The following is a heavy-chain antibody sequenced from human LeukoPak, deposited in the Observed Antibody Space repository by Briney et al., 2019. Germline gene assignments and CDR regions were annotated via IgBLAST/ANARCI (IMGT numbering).Heavy chain of an antibody. V-gene: IGHV3-7*01. J-gene: IGHJ5*02. CDR2: IKQDGSEK. D-gene: IGHD2-2*01. CDR3: ARFQGYCSSTSCPHWFDP. Sequence: GGSLRLSCAASGFTFSSYAMHWVRQAPGKGLEWVANIKQDGSEKYYVDSVRGRFTISRDNAKNSLYLQMNSLRAEDTAVYYCARFQGYCSSTSCPHWFDPWGQGTLVTVSS. CDR1: GFTFSSYA.